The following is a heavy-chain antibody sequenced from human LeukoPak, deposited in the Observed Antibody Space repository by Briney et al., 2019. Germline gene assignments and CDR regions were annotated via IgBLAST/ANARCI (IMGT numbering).Heavy chain of an antibody. V-gene: IGHV1-46*01. Sequence: GASVKVSCKASGYTFTSYYMHWVRQAPGQGLEWMGIINPSGGSTSYAQKFQGRVTMTRDTSTSTVYMELSSLRSEDTAVYYCARSLGVAATRRDWFDPWGQGTLVTVSS. CDR1: GYTFTSYY. J-gene: IGHJ5*02. D-gene: IGHD2-15*01. CDR3: ARSLGVAATRRDWFDP. CDR2: INPSGGST.